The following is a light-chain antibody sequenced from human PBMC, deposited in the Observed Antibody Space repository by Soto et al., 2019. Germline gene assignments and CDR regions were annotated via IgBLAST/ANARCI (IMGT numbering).Light chain of an antibody. CDR3: CSYAGSSTWV. CDR2: DVN. Sequence: QSALTQPRSVSGSPGQSVTISCTGTSNDVGGYNYVSWYQQHPGKAPKLLISDVNKRPSGVPDLFSGSKSGNTASLIISGLQAEDEADYYCCSYAGSSTWVFGGGTQLTVL. V-gene: IGLV2-11*01. J-gene: IGLJ3*02. CDR1: SNDVGGYNY.